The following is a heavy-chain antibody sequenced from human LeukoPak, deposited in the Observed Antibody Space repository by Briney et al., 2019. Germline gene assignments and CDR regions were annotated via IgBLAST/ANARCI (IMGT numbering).Heavy chain of an antibody. CDR2: ISSSSSYT. CDR3: ARDRPYDSGSYDY. D-gene: IGHD1-26*01. J-gene: IGHJ4*02. Sequence: GGSLRLSCAASGFTFSSYSMNWVRQAPGKGLEWVSSISSSSSYTYYADSMKGRFTISRDNAKNSLYLQMNSLRAEDTAVYYCARDRPYDSGSYDYWGQGTLVTVSS. V-gene: IGHV3-21*01. CDR1: GFTFSSYS.